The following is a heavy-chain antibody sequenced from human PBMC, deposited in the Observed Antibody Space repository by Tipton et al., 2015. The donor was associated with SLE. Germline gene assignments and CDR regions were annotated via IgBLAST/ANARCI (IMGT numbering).Heavy chain of an antibody. D-gene: IGHD1-1*01. V-gene: IGHV1-8*01. J-gene: IGHJ6*04. CDR3: ARVPVRTTGGFGRFRMDV. CDR1: GYTFTTYD. CDR2: MNPNSGST. Sequence: QLVQSGAEVKKPGASVKVSCKASGYTFTTYDINWVRQATGQGLEWMGWMNPNSGSTGYAQKLQGRVTMTRNTSMSTAYMELNSLRSEDTAVYYCARVPVRTTGGFGRFRMDVWGKGTTVTVSS.